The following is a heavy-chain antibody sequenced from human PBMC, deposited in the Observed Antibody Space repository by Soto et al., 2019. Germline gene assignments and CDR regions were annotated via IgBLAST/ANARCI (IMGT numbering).Heavy chain of an antibody. CDR1: GYTFTASY. CDR3: ARDSGHYYRSDAFDK. V-gene: IGHV1-46*01. D-gene: IGHD1-26*01. J-gene: IGHJ3*02. CDR2: IDPSGGST. Sequence: QVQLVQSGAEVKKPGASVKVSCKASGYTFTASYMHWVRQAPGQGLEWMGIIDPSGGSTSYSQKFQGRVTMTRDTSTSTVYIELNSLRSEDTAGFYCARDSGHYYRSDAFDKWGQGTMVTVSS.